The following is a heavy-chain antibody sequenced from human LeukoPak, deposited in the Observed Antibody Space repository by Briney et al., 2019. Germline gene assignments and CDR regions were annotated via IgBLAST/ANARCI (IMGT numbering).Heavy chain of an antibody. CDR2: IYYSGGT. V-gene: IGHV4-59*01. CDR3: ARTRGYSYGFDC. D-gene: IGHD5-18*01. Sequence: SETLSLTCTVSGGSISSYYWSWIRQPPGKGLEWIGYIYYSGGTNYNPSLKSRVTISVDTSKNQFSLKLSSVTAADTAVYYCARTRGYSYGFDCWGQGTLSPSPQ. J-gene: IGHJ4*02. CDR1: GGSISSYY.